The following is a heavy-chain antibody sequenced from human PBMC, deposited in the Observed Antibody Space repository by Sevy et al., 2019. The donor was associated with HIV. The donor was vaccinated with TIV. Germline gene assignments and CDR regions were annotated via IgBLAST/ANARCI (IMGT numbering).Heavy chain of an antibody. Sequence: GGSLRLSCAASGFTVSSNYMSWVRQAPGKGLERVSVIYSGGSTYYADSVKGRFTISRDNSKNTLYLQMNSLRAEDTAVYYCARATPDFWSGYYMDYWCQGTLVTVSS. CDR3: ARATPDFWSGYYMDY. CDR2: IYSGGST. D-gene: IGHD3-3*01. CDR1: GFTVSSNY. V-gene: IGHV3-53*01. J-gene: IGHJ4*02.